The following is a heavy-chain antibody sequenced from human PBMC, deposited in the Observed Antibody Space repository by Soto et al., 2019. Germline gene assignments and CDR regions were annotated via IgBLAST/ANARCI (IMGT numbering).Heavy chain of an antibody. J-gene: IGHJ4*02. CDR3: ARVLNYDSSGPHLYYFDY. CDR2: INAGKGNT. Sequence: ASAKVSCKASGYTFTSYAMHWVRQAPGQRIEWMGWINAGKGNTKYSQKFQGRVTITRDTSASTAYMELSSLRSEDTAVYYCARVLNYDSSGPHLYYFDYWGQGTLVTVSS. D-gene: IGHD3-22*01. CDR1: GYTFTSYA. V-gene: IGHV1-3*01.